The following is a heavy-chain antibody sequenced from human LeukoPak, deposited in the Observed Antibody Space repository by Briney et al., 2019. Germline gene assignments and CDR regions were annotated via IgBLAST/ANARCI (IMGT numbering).Heavy chain of an antibody. CDR1: GVPISSYY. Sequence: AEPLSLTCSVSGVPISSYYWIWLPQPPGRGLEGIGYIYYSGSNNYNPSLKSRVNISVDTSKNQFSLRLSSVAAADTAVYCCARVSGYDYGDYRLDYWGQGTLVTVSS. V-gene: IGHV4-59*01. CDR3: ARVSGYDYGDYRLDY. D-gene: IGHD4-17*01. J-gene: IGHJ4*02. CDR2: IYYSGSN.